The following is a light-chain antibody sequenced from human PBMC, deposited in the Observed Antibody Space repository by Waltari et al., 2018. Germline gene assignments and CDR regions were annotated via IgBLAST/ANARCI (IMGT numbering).Light chain of an antibody. CDR2: EGS. Sequence: QSALTQPASVSGSPGQSITIPCTGSSSDVGSYNLFSWYQQHPGKAPKLMIYEGSKRPSGVSNRVSGSKSDNTASLTISGLQAEDEAHYYCCSYAGSSAPRVFGGGTKLTVL. J-gene: IGLJ3*02. V-gene: IGLV2-23*01. CDR1: SSDVGSYNL. CDR3: CSYAGSSAPRV.